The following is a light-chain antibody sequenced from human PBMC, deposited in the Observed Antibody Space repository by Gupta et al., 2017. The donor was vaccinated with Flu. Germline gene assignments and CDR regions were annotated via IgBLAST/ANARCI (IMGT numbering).Light chain of an antibody. V-gene: IGLV3-10*01. CDR3: YSTDSSGNHGV. CDR2: EDT. Sequence: GDALPKRYAYWYQQKSGQAPVLVIYEDTKRPSAIPERFSGSTSGTVATLTISGAQVEDEGDFYCYSTDSSGNHGVFGGGTKLTVL. CDR1: ALPKRY. J-gene: IGLJ2*01.